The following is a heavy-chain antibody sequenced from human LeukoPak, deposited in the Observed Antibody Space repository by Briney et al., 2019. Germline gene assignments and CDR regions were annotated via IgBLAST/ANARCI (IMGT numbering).Heavy chain of an antibody. CDR1: GGTFSSYA. D-gene: IGHD3-3*01. CDR3: AREFGSGGDFWSGYYRSSFAFDI. Sequence: SVKVSCKASGGTFSSYAISWVRQAPGQGLEWMGRIIPIFGTANYAQKLQGRVTITTDESTSTAYMELSSLRSEDTAVYYCAREFGSGGDFWSGYYRSSFAFDIWGQGTMVTVSS. V-gene: IGHV1-69*05. CDR2: IIPIFGTA. J-gene: IGHJ3*02.